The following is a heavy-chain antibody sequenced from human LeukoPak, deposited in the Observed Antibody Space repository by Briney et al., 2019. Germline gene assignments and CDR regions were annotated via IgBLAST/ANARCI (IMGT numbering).Heavy chain of an antibody. V-gene: IGHV4-34*01. CDR3: ARVEIREIVVVITSYYYYYMDV. CDR1: GGSFSGYY. Sequence: SETLSLTCAVYGGSFSGYYCSWIRQPPGKGLEWIGEINPSGSTNYNPSLKSRVTISVDTSKNQFSLKLSSVTAADTAVYYCARVEIREIVVVITSYYYYYMDVWGKGTTVTVSS. J-gene: IGHJ6*03. D-gene: IGHD3-22*01. CDR2: INPSGST.